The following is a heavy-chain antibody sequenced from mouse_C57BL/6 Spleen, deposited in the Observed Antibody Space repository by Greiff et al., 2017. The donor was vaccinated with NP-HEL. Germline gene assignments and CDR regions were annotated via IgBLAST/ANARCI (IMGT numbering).Heavy chain of an antibody. CDR1: GYTFTDYY. J-gene: IGHJ3*01. D-gene: IGHD2-4*01. V-gene: IGHV1-26*01. CDR2: INPNNGGT. CDR3: ARRGYYDNDGDAY. Sequence: EVQLQQSGPELVKPGASVKISCKASGYTFTDYYMNWVKQSHGKSLEWIGDINPNNGGTSYNQKFKGKATLTVDKSSSTAYMELRSLTSEDSAVYYCARRGYYDNDGDAYWGQGTLVTVSA.